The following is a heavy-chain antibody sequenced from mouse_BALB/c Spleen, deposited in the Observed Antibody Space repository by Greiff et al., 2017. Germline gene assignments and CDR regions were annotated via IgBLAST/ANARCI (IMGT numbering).Heavy chain of an antibody. Sequence: QVQLLQPGAELVKPGASVKLSCKASGYTFTSYWMHWVKQRPGQGLEWIGEINPSNGRTNYNEKFKSKTTLTVDKSSSTAYMQLSSLTSEDSAVYYCAGFGIGGDFYYFDDWGQGTTLTVSS. CDR1: GYTFTSYW. D-gene: IGHD2-13*01. CDR2: INPSNGRT. V-gene: IGHV1S81*02. J-gene: IGHJ2*01. CDR3: AGFGIGGDFYYFDD.